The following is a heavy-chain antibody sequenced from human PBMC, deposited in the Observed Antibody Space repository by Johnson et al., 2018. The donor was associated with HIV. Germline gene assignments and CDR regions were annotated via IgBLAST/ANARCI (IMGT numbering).Heavy chain of an antibody. CDR1: GFTFSSHG. CDR3: ARDRIRISGLVTTLSPDAFDM. Sequence: VHLVESGGGVVQPGRSLRLSCAASGFTFSSHGMHWVRQAPGKGLEWVAVISYDGRSEYHADSVRGRFTISRDNSKNTLYLLMNSLRPEDTAVYYCARDRIRISGLVTTLSPDAFDMWGQGTMVSVSS. J-gene: IGHJ3*02. V-gene: IGHV3-30*04. CDR2: ISYDGRSE. D-gene: IGHD3/OR15-3a*01.